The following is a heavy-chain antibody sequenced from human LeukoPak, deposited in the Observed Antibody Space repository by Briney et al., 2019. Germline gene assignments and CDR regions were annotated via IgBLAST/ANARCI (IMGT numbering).Heavy chain of an antibody. V-gene: IGHV3-23*01. CDR3: AKDIELSI. Sequence: PGGSLILSCVASGFSVSSDYMTWVRQAPGKGLEWVSLIGSVGHSTYYGDSVKGRFTISRDNSKNTLSLQMNSLRVEDTAIYYCAKDIELSILGLGTMVTVSS. CDR2: IGSVGHST. J-gene: IGHJ3*02. D-gene: IGHD3-16*02. CDR1: GFSVSSDY.